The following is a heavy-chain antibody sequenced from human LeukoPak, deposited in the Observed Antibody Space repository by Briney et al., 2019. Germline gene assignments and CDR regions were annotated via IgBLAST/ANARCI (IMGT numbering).Heavy chain of an antibody. CDR1: GFTFSNAW. J-gene: IGHJ4*02. CDR2: ITSSSSYI. CDR3: ARHVVAVGFDY. D-gene: IGHD3-22*01. V-gene: IGHV3-21*01. Sequence: PGGSLRLSCSASGFTFSNAWMSWVRQSPGKRLEWVSSITSSSSYIYYADSVKGRFTISRDNAKNSLYLQMNSLRAEDTAVYYCARHVVAVGFDYWGQGTLVTVSS.